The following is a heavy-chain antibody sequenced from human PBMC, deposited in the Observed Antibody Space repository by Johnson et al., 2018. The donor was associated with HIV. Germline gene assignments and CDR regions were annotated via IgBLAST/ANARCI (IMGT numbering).Heavy chain of an antibody. CDR3: AKAVGGYAFDI. V-gene: IGHV3-30*02. D-gene: IGHD1-26*01. Sequence: QMQLVESGGGVVQPGGSLRLSCAASGFTFNNYGMHWVRQSPGKGLEWVAFIRFDETIKYYGDSVKGRFTISRDNSKNTLYLQMNSLRVEDMAVYYCAKAVGGYAFDIWGQGTMVTVSS. J-gene: IGHJ3*02. CDR1: GFTFNNYG. CDR2: IRFDETIK.